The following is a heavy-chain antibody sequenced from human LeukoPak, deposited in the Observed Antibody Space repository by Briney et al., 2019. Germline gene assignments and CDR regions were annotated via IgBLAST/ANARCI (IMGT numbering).Heavy chain of an antibody. CDR2: IIASSGAT. CDR1: GFSFSNYA. V-gene: IGHV3-23*01. Sequence: PGGSLRLSCAASGFSFSNYAMSWVRQAPGKGLEWVSLIIASSGATFYADPVKGRFTISRDNSKNTLYMQMNSLRAEDTALYYCAKGGYDYVEMGYFDYWGQGTLATVSS. J-gene: IGHJ4*02. CDR3: AKGGYDYVEMGYFDY. D-gene: IGHD5-12*01.